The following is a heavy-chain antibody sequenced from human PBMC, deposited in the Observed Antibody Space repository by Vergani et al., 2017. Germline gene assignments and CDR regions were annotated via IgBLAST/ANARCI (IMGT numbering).Heavy chain of an antibody. D-gene: IGHD1-14*01. V-gene: IGHV3-7*01. CDR2: IKEDGTMT. J-gene: IGHJ5*02. CDR1: GFTFSEFS. CDR3: ARDLRLLYNRFDP. Sequence: EVQLVESGGARVQPGGSLRLSCSASGFTFSEFSMSWVRQAPGKGLEWVANIKEDGTMTMYVDSVKGRFTISRDNAEQSLHLQMNSLRVEDTAVYYCARDLRLLYNRFDPWGQGTLVTVSS.